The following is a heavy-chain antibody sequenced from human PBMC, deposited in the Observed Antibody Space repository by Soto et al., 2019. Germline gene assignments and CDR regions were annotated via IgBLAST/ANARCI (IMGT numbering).Heavy chain of an antibody. CDR2: IYYSGST. CDR1: GGSISSGDYY. CDR3: ARVPFNYDFWSGYYNNWFDP. J-gene: IGHJ5*02. Sequence: SETLSLTCTVSGGSISSGDYYWSWIRQPPGKGLEWIGYIYYSGSTYCNPSLKSRVTISVDTSKNQFSLKLSSVTAADTAVYYCARVPFNYDFWSGYYNNWFDPWGQGTLVTVSS. D-gene: IGHD3-3*01. V-gene: IGHV4-30-4*01.